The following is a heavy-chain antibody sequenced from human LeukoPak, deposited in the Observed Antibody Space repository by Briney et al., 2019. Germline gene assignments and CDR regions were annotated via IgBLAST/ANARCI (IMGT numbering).Heavy chain of an antibody. CDR1: GFTFSSYE. J-gene: IGHJ4*02. CDR2: ISSSGSTI. CDR3: ARAHYYDSSGLDN. Sequence: GGSLRLSCAASGFTFSSYEMNWVRQAPGKGLEWVSYISSSGSTIYYADSVKGRFTVSRDNAKNSLFLQMNSLRVEDTAVYYCARAHYYDSSGLDNWGQGTLVTASS. D-gene: IGHD3-22*01. V-gene: IGHV3-48*03.